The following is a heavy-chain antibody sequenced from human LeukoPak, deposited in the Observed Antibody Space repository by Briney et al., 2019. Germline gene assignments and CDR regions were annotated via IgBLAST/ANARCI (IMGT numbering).Heavy chain of an antibody. CDR2: MNPNSGNT. CDR3: ARRRGYGSGYYYMDV. D-gene: IGHD3-10*01. CDR1: GYTFTSYD. Sequence: ASVKVFCKASGYTFTSYDINWVRQATGQGLEWMGWMNPNSGNTGYAQKFQGRVTMTRNTSISTAYMELSSLRSEDTAVYYCARRRGYGSGYYYMDVWGKGTTVTVSS. V-gene: IGHV1-8*01. J-gene: IGHJ6*03.